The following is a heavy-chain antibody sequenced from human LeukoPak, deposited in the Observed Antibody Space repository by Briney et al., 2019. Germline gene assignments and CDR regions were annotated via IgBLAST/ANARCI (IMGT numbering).Heavy chain of an antibody. V-gene: IGHV3-74*01. D-gene: IGHD3-10*01. CDR1: GFTFSSYW. CDR2: INSDGSST. CDR3: ARDPYYYGSGSPGIMDV. Sequence: GGSLRLSCAASGFTFSSYWMHWVRQAPGKGLVWVSRINSDGSSTSYADSVKGRFTISRDNAKNTLYLQMNSLRAEDTAVYYCARDPYYYGSGSPGIMDVWGKGTTVTISS. J-gene: IGHJ6*04.